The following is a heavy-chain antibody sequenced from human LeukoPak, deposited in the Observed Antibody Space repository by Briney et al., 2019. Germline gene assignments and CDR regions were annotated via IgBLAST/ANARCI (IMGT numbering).Heavy chain of an antibody. CDR2: IYYTGT. V-gene: IGHV4-59*02. J-gene: IGHJ4*02. CDR1: GGSVTDYY. D-gene: IGHD6-13*01. CDR3: ARRLQQLASDY. Sequence: SETLSLTCTVSGGSVTDYYWSWIRQSPGKGLEWIGYIYYTGTSYNPSLKSRVTISADTSKNQFSLKLSSVTAADTAVYYCARRLQQLASDYWGQGTLVTVSS.